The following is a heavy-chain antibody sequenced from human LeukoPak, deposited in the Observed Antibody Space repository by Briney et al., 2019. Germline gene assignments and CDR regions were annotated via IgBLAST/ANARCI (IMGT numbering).Heavy chain of an antibody. J-gene: IGHJ4*02. CDR3: ARDRHYYDSSGYSNDY. Sequence: GGSLRLSCTASGFTFSSYGMHWVRQAPGRGLEWVAAIQYDGSIEYYADSVKGRFTISRDQSKNTLFLQVNSLRAEDTAVYYCARDRHYYDSSGYSNDYWGQGTLVTVSS. CDR2: IQYDGSIE. V-gene: IGHV3-33*01. CDR1: GFTFSSYG. D-gene: IGHD3-22*01.